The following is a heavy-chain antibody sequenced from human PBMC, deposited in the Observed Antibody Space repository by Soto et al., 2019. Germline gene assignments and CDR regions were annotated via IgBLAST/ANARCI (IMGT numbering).Heavy chain of an antibody. J-gene: IGHJ3*02. V-gene: IGHV3-23*01. CDR2: IGGAGSNI. CDR1: GVTFSEYA. D-gene: IGHD2-2*01. CDR3: AKDFGRRSCACYPYDI. Sequence: PGGSLGLSCAASGVTFSEYAMTWVGQGPGKGLEWVSVIGGAGSNIYYADSVEGRFTVSRDDSKNTLYLRMDSLRVEDTAVYYCAKDFGRRSCACYPYDIWGPGTMFNVSS.